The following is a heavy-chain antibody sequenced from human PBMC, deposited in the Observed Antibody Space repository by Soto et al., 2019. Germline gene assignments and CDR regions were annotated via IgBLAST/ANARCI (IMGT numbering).Heavy chain of an antibody. D-gene: IGHD5-18*01. J-gene: IGHJ6*02. Sequence: SVKVSCKASGGTFSSYAISWVRQAPGQGLEWMGGIIPIFGTANYAQKFQGRVTITADKSTSTAYMELSSLRSEDTAVYYCARSRYSYGYGMDVWGQGTKVTVSS. CDR1: GGTFSSYA. V-gene: IGHV1-69*06. CDR3: ARSRYSYGYGMDV. CDR2: IIPIFGTA.